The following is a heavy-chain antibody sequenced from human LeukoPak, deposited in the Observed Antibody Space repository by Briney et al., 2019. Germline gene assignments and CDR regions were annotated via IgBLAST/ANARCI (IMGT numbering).Heavy chain of an antibody. J-gene: IGHJ6*03. CDR1: GFTFSSYA. D-gene: IGHD3-3*01. CDR3: ARDRGNTFYDFWSGYYYYYYMDV. Sequence: GGSLRLSCAASGFTFSSYAMHWVRQAPGKGLEYVSAISSNEGSTYYANSVKGRLTISRDNSKNTLYLQMGSLRAEDMAVYYCARDRGNTFYDFWSGYYYYYYMDVWGKGTTVTVSS. CDR2: ISSNEGST. V-gene: IGHV3-64*01.